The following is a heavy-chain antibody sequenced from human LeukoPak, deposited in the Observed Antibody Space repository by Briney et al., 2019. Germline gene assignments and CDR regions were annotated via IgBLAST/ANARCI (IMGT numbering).Heavy chain of an antibody. CDR2: IQGTDSNT. J-gene: IGHJ6*02. V-gene: IGHV3-23*01. Sequence: GGSLRLSCAASGFTFGSFTMSWVRQAPGRSLEWVSPIQGTDSNTYYADSVRGRFTISRDNSNNTLFLQMNGLRAEDTAVYYCAKAGFCYGSGNMSPLGIGYFTMDVWGQGTTVTVSS. CDR3: AKAGFCYGSGNMSPLGIGYFTMDV. CDR1: GFTFGSFT. D-gene: IGHD3-10*01.